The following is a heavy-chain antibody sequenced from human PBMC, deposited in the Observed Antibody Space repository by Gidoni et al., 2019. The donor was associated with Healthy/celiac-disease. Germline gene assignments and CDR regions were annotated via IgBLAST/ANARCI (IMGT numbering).Heavy chain of an antibody. V-gene: IGHV4-39*01. CDR2: ISYSGST. J-gene: IGHJ4*02. CDR1: DGSISSSSYY. D-gene: IGHD3-22*01. Sequence: QLQLQESGPGLVKPSETLSLTCTVSDGSISSSSYYWGWIRQPPGRGLEWIGSISYSGSTYYNPSLKGRVTISVDTSKNQFSLKLSSVTAADTAVYYCARHRGYDSSEGDFDYWGQGTLVTVSS. CDR3: ARHRGYDSSEGDFDY.